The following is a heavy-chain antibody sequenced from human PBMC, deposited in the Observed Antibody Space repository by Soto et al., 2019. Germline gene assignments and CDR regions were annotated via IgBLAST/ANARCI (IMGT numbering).Heavy chain of an antibody. CDR1: GYTFTSYG. D-gene: IGHD2-2*01. Sequence: ASVKVSCKASGYTFTSYGISWVRQAPGQGLEWMGWISAYDGNTNYAQKLQGRVTMTTDTSTSTAYMELRSLRSDDTAVYYCARTKRYQLLPGARSWPFDYWGQGTLVTVSS. CDR2: ISAYDGNT. CDR3: ARTKRYQLLPGARSWPFDY. J-gene: IGHJ4*02. V-gene: IGHV1-18*01.